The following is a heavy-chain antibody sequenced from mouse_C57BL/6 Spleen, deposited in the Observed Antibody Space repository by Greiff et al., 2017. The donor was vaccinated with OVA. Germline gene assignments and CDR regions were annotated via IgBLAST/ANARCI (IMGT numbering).Heavy chain of an antibody. D-gene: IGHD2-1*01. Sequence: LPLPPSFPSLVHPFSSFPISFPSSLYTFTDYNMHLVKQSHGKSLEWIGYINPNIGGTSYNQKFKGKATLTVNKSSSTAYMELRSLTSEDSAVYYCARGIYGNYVGYAMDYWGQGTSVTVSS. CDR1: LYTFTDYN. CDR3: ARGIYGNYVGYAMDY. CDR2: INPNIGGT. J-gene: IGHJ4*01. V-gene: IGHV1-22*01.